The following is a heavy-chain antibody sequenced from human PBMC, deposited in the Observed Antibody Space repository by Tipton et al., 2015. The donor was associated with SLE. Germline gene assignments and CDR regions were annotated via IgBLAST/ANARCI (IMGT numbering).Heavy chain of an antibody. CDR2: IADTGSP. V-gene: IGHV4-34*01. D-gene: IGHD6-19*01. Sequence: TLSLTCAVYGGSFSGYYWTWIRQPPGQGLEWIGEIADTGSPTYNPSLKSRVTISLDTSKSQFSLLLNSLTAADTAVYYCARGPFQRWPPGAYWGQGTLVTVSS. CDR1: GGSFSGYY. CDR3: ARGPFQRWPPGAY. J-gene: IGHJ4*02.